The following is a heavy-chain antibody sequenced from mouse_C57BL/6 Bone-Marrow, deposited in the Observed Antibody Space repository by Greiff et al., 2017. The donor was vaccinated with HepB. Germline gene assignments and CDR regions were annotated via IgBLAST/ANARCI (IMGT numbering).Heavy chain of an antibody. CDR1: GYTFTDYY. D-gene: IGHD1-1*01. CDR3: ARDYYGSSLYAMDY. CDR2: IFPGSGST. V-gene: IGHV1-75*01. Sequence: QVQLKESGPELVKPGASVKISCKASGYTFTDYYINWVKQRPGQGLEWIGWIFPGSGSTYYNEKFKGKATLTVDKSSSTAYMLLSSLTSEDSAVYFCARDYYGSSLYAMDYWGQGTSVTVSS. J-gene: IGHJ4*01.